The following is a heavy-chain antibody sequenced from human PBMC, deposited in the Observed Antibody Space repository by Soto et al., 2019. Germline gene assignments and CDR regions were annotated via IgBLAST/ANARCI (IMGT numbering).Heavy chain of an antibody. CDR1: GFTVSSYA. CDR3: AKPRSLRFLEWLPYNWFDP. Sequence: GGSLRLSCAASGFTVSSYAMSWVRQAPGKGLEWVSAISGSGGSTYYADSVKGRFTISRDNSKNTLYLQMNSLRAEDTAVYYCAKPRSLRFLEWLPYNWFDPWGQGTLVTVSS. CDR2: ISGSGGST. D-gene: IGHD3-3*01. J-gene: IGHJ5*02. V-gene: IGHV3-23*01.